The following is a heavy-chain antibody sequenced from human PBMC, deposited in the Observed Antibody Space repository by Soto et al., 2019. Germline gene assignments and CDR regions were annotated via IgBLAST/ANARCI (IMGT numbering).Heavy chain of an antibody. D-gene: IGHD2-15*01. CDR1: GYTFTSYA. Sequence: QVQLVQSGAEVKKPGASVKVSCKASGYTFTSYAMHWVRQAPGQRLEWMGWINAGNGNTKYSQKFQGRVTITRDASASTAYTELSSLRSEDTAVYDCARGPGGPDGPGDYWGQGTLVTVSS. J-gene: IGHJ4*02. V-gene: IGHV1-3*01. CDR2: INAGNGNT. CDR3: ARGPGGPDGPGDY.